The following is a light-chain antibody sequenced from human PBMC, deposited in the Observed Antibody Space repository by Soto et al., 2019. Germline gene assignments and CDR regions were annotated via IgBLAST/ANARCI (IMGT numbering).Light chain of an antibody. CDR3: SSFAGGNNLL. J-gene: IGLJ2*01. CDR2: EVS. V-gene: IGLV2-8*01. CDR1: SSDVGGYNF. Sequence: QSALTQPPSASGSPGQSVTISCTGTSSDVGGYNFVSWYQQHPGKAPTLLIYEVSKRPSGVPDRFSGSKSDNTASLTVSGLQAEDEADYYCSSFAGGNNLLFGGGTKLTVL.